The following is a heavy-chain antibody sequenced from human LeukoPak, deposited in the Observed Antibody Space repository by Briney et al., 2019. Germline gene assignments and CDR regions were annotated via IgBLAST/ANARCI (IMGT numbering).Heavy chain of an antibody. CDR3: AKVARGYCSGGSCYPYYYMDV. CDR1: GFTFSSYA. V-gene: IGHV3-23*01. D-gene: IGHD2-15*01. CDR2: ISGSGGST. Sequence: GGSLRLSCAASGFTFSSYAMSWVRQAPGKGLEWVSAISGSGGSTYYADSVKGRFTISRDNSKNTLYLQMNSLRAEDTAVYYCAKVARGYCSGGSCYPYYYMDVWGKGTTVTVSS. J-gene: IGHJ6*03.